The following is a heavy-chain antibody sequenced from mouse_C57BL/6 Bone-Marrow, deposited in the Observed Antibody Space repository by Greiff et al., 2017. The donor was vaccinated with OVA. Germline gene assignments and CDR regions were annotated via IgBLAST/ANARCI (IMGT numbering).Heavy chain of an antibody. CDR2: IHPNSGST. CDR3: ARRNYDGFAY. D-gene: IGHD1-2*01. Sequence: QVQLQQPGAELVKPGASVTLSCKASGYTFTSYWMHWVKQRPGQGLEWIGMIHPNSGSTNYNEKFKSKATLTVDKSSSTAYMQLSSLTSEDDAVYYCARRNYDGFAYWGQGTLVTVSA. CDR1: GYTFTSYW. V-gene: IGHV1-64*01. J-gene: IGHJ3*01.